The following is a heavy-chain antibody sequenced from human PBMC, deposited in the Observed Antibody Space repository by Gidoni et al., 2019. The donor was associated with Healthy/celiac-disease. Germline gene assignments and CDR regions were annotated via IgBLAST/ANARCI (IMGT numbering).Heavy chain of an antibody. CDR1: GFTLSSYA. J-gene: IGHJ4*02. CDR2: ISGSGGST. D-gene: IGHD1-1*01. CDR3: ANWGNWNDVSFDY. Sequence: EVQLLESGGGLVQPGGSLRLSCAASGFTLSSYAMSWVRQAPGKGLEWVSAISGSGGSTYDADSVKGRFTISRDNSKNTLYLQMNSLRAEDTAVYYCANWGNWNDVSFDYWGQGTLVTVSS. V-gene: IGHV3-23*01.